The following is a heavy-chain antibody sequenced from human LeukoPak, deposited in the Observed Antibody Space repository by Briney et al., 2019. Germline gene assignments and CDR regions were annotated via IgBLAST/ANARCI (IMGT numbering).Heavy chain of an antibody. J-gene: IGHJ6*02. CDR3: ATDNWNYGSSMDV. D-gene: IGHD1-7*01. CDR2: IYHNGNT. Sequence: SETLSLTCAVSGGSISSGGYSWSWIRQPPGKGLEWIGYIYHNGNTYYSPSLKSRVTISVDTSENQFSLKLSSVTAADTAVYYCATDNWNYGSSMDVWGQGTTVTVSS. V-gene: IGHV4-30-2*02. CDR1: GGSISSGGYS.